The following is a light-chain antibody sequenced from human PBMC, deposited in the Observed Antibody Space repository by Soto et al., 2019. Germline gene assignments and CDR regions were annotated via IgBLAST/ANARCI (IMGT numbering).Light chain of an antibody. V-gene: IGKV1-16*02. CDR3: QQYNSYPWT. CDR2: AAS. CDR1: RDISHY. J-gene: IGKJ1*01. Sequence: DIQMTQSPSSLSASVGARVTITCRASRDISHYFAWFQQKPGKAPKSLIYAASRLQIGVTSKFGGSGSGTDFTLTISSLQPEDFATYYFQQYNSYPWTFGQGTRVEIK.